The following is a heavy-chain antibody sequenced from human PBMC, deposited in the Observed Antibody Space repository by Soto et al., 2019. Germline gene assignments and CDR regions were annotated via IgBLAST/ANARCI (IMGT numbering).Heavy chain of an antibody. V-gene: IGHV4-30-4*01. CDR2: IYYSMST. Sequence: PSETLSLTCTVSGGSISSGDYYWSWVRQPPGKGLEWIGYIYYSMSTYYNPSLKSRVTISVDTAKNQFSLKLSPVTAADTAVYDCARGIVPDILTGYTANSVLSWLDPWGQGTLVTVSS. CDR1: GGSISSGDYY. D-gene: IGHD3-9*01. J-gene: IGHJ5*02. CDR3: ARGIVPDILTGYTANSVLSWLDP.